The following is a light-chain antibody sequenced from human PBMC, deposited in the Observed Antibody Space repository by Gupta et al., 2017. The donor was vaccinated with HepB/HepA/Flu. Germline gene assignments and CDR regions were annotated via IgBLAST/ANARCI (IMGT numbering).Light chain of an antibody. CDR1: QSISSW. CDR3: QHLGT. Sequence: DIQMTQSPSTLSASVGDRVTITCRASQSISSWLAWYQQKPGKAPKRLIYKASSLESGVPSRFSGSGSGTEFTLTISSLQPDDFATYYCQHLGTFGQGTKVEIK. V-gene: IGKV1-5*03. J-gene: IGKJ1*01. CDR2: KAS.